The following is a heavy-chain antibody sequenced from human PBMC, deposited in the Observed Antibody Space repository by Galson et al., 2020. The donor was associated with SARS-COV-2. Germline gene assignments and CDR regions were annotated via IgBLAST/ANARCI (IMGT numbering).Heavy chain of an antibody. D-gene: IGHD6-13*01. J-gene: IGHJ4*02. Sequence: GESLKISCAASGFTFSGYAMSWVRQAPGKGREWVSTVGGAGDTTYYVDSVKGRFTISRDNSKNILYLQRNSLRVEDTALYYCVKVAHSSSWPDSWGQGTPVTVSS. V-gene: IGHV3-23*01. CDR3: VKVAHSSSWPDS. CDR2: VGGAGDTT. CDR1: GFTFSGYA.